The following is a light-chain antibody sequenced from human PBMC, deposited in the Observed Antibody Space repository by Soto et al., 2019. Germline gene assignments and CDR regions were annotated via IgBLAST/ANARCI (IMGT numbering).Light chain of an antibody. Sequence: EIVMTQSPVTLSVSPGERATLSCWASQSAGRKIAWYQQKPGQAPRLLIYGASTRATGVPDRISGSGSGTEFTLTISTLQSEDFAVYYCQQYNDWPPLTFGGGTKVEI. CDR3: QQYNDWPPLT. V-gene: IGKV3-15*01. CDR2: GAS. CDR1: QSAGRK. J-gene: IGKJ4*01.